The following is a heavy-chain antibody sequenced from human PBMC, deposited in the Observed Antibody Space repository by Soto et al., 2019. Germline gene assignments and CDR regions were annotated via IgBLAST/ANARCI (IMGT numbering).Heavy chain of an antibody. CDR2: IIPLFGTA. Sequence: QVQLEQSGAEVKQPGSSVKVSCKTSGGTFSTYAINWVRQAPGQGLELMGAIIPLFGTADYSQKFQGRGKITADESTSTAYMELSSLRSDDTAVYFCARPKGTYSSGYYYFDFWGKGTLVTVYS. D-gene: IGHD6-19*01. CDR1: GGTFSTYA. CDR3: ARPKGTYSSGYYYFDF. V-gene: IGHV1-69*01. J-gene: IGHJ4*02.